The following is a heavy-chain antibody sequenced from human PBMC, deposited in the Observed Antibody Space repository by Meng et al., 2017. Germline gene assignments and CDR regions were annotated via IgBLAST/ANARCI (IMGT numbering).Heavy chain of an antibody. Sequence: GESLKISCAASGFTFSSYGIHWVRQAPGKGLERVAVIWYDGSNKYYADSVKGRFTISRDNSKNMLYLQMNSLRAEDTAVYYCAREAAYDYGYVWGSYRSPPDVWGQGTTVTVSS. CDR3: AREAAYDYGYVWGSYRSPPDV. V-gene: IGHV3-33*01. J-gene: IGHJ6*02. D-gene: IGHD3-16*02. CDR1: GFTFSSYG. CDR2: IWYDGSNK.